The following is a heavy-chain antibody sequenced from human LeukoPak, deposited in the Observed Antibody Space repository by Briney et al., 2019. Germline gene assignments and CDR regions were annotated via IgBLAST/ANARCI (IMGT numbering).Heavy chain of an antibody. V-gene: IGHV3-48*04. CDR2: ISNSGSPI. J-gene: IGHJ3*02. CDR1: GFTFSSYS. Sequence: PGGSLRLSCAASGFTFSSYSMNWVCQAPGKGLEWVSYISNSGSPIYYADSVKGRFTISRDNAKNSLYLQMNSLRAEGTAVYYCARKFFGYPSSLAFDIWGQGTMVTVSS. CDR3: ARKFFGYPSSLAFDI. D-gene: IGHD5-12*01.